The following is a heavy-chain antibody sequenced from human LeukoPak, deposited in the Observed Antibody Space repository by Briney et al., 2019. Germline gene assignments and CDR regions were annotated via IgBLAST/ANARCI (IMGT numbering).Heavy chain of an antibody. D-gene: IGHD3-10*01. Sequence: SETLSLTCAVYGGSFSGYYWSWIRQPPGKGLEWIGEINHSGSTNYNPSLKSRVTISVDTSKNQLSLKLSSVTAADTAVYYCARTPRRITMVRGVRGFDPWGQGTLVTVSS. CDR3: ARTPRRITMVRGVRGFDP. CDR1: GGSFSGYY. J-gene: IGHJ5*02. V-gene: IGHV4-34*01. CDR2: INHSGST.